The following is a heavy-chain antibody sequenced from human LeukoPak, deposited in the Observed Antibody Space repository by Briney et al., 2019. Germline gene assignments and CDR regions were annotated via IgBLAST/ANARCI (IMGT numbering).Heavy chain of an antibody. CDR3: AIPYCSSTSCYDY. Sequence: SVKVSCKASGGTFSSYTIGWVRQAPGQGLEWMGRIIPILGIANYAQKFQGRVTITADKLTSTAYMELSSLRSEDTAVYYCAIPYCSSTSCYDYWGQGTLVTVSS. D-gene: IGHD2-2*01. V-gene: IGHV1-69*02. J-gene: IGHJ4*02. CDR1: GGTFSSYT. CDR2: IIPILGIA.